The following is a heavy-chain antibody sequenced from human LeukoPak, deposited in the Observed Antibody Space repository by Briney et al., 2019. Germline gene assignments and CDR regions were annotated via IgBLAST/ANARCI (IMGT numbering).Heavy chain of an antibody. CDR1: GDFISSYY. CDR2: INYSGST. CDR3: ARDFSSSSSVYYYYYMDV. J-gene: IGHJ6*03. D-gene: IGHD6-6*01. V-gene: IGHV4-59*12. Sequence: PSETLSLTCTVSGDFISSYYWSWIRQPPGKGLEWIGYINYSGSTKYNPSLKSRVTISVDTSKNQFSLKLNSVTAADTAVYYCARDFSSSSSVYYYYYMDVRGKGTSVTVSS.